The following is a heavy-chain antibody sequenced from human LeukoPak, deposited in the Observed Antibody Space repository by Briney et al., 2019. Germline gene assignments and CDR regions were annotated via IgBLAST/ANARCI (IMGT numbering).Heavy chain of an antibody. CDR3: AKDPSIPMITFGGVIGLGWFDP. D-gene: IGHD3-16*01. J-gene: IGHJ5*02. CDR1: GFTFSSYA. V-gene: IGHV3-30-3*01. CDR2: ISYDGSNK. Sequence: PGGSLRLSCAASGFTFSSYAMHWVRQAPGKGLEWVAVISYDGSNKYYADSVKGRFTISRDNSKNTLYLQMNSLRAEDTAVYYCAKDPSIPMITFGGVIGLGWFDPWGQGTLVTVSS.